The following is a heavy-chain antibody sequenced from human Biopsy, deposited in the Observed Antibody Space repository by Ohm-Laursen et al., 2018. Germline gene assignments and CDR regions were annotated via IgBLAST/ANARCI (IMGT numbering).Heavy chain of an antibody. Sequence: SETLSLTCAVSGGSFTGHYWSWIRQPPGKGLEWIGHISYTGYTSYNASLKSRVTISVDTPRKHFSLRLTSLAAADTAVYYCARGSNEYGGLYFPHWGQGTLVTVSS. D-gene: IGHD4-23*01. CDR1: GGSFTGHY. J-gene: IGHJ1*01. V-gene: IGHV4-59*11. CDR2: ISYTGYT. CDR3: ARGSNEYGGLYFPH.